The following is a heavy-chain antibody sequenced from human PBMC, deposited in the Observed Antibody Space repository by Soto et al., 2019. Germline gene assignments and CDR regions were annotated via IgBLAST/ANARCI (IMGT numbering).Heavy chain of an antibody. V-gene: IGHV4-59*01. CDR1: GGSISSYY. J-gene: IGHJ5*02. CDR3: ARGIEDVTQYNRFDP. D-gene: IGHD2-15*01. Sequence: QVQLQESGPGLVKPSETLSLTCTVSGGSISSYYWSWIRQPPGKGLEWIGYIYYSGSTNYNPSLKSRVIISVDTSKNQFSLKLSSVTAADTAVYYCARGIEDVTQYNRFDPWGQGTLVTVSS. CDR2: IYYSGST.